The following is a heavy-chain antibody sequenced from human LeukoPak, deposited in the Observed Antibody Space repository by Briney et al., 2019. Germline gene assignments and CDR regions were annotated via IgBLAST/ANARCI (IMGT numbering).Heavy chain of an antibody. CDR1: GFTFSSYG. CDR3: AKESSGYDFAY. V-gene: IGHV3-30*18. CDR2: ISTDGSKT. D-gene: IGHD3-22*01. J-gene: IGHJ4*02. Sequence: GGSLRLSCAASGFTFSSYGMHWVRQAPGKGLEWVALISTDGSKTYCADSLKGRFTISRDNSKNALNLQMNSLITEDTAVYYCAKESSGYDFAYWGQGTLVTVSS.